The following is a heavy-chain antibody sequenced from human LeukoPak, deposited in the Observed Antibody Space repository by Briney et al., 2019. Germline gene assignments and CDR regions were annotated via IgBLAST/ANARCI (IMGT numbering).Heavy chain of an antibody. CDR3: AREEFRGTYNG. J-gene: IGHJ4*02. D-gene: IGHD1-14*01. CDR1: GGSISSGSYY. Sequence: SETLSLTCTVSGGSISSGSYYWSWIRQPAGKGLEWIGRIYTSGSTNYNPSLKSRATISVDTSKNQFSLKLSSVTAADTAVYYCAREEFRGTYNGWGQGTLVTVSS. V-gene: IGHV4-61*02. CDR2: IYTSGST.